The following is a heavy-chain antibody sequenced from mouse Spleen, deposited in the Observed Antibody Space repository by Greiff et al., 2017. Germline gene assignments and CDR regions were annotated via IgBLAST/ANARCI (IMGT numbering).Heavy chain of an antibody. V-gene: IGHV5-9-3*01. D-gene: IGHD3-1*01. CDR1: GFTFSSYA. CDR2: ISSGGSYT. CDR3: ARRGYGY. J-gene: IGHJ2*01. Sequence: EVQGVESGGGLVKPGGSLKLSCAASGFTFSSYAMSWVRQTPEKRLEWVATISSGGSYTYYPDSVKGRFTISRDNAKNTLYLQMSSLRSEDTAMYYCARRGYGYWGQGTTLTVSS.